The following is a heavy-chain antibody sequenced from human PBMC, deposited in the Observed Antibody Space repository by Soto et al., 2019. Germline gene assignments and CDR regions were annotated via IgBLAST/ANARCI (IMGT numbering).Heavy chain of an antibody. CDR1: GFSFGSYA. Sequence: GGSLRLSCAASGFSFGSYALSWVRQAPGKGLEWVSTISGSDGKTFYADSVKGRFSISRDTSQNTLYLQMNSLRADDTAVYYCARWSYLDYWGQGTRVTVSS. D-gene: IGHD3-3*01. CDR2: ISGSDGKT. CDR3: ARWSYLDY. V-gene: IGHV3-23*01. J-gene: IGHJ4*02.